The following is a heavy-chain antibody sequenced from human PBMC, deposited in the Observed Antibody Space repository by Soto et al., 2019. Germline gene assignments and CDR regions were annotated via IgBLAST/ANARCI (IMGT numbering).Heavy chain of an antibody. V-gene: IGHV3-23*01. Sequence: GESLKISCAASGFTFSSYAMSWVRQAPGKGLEWVSAISGSGGSTYYADSVKGRFTISRDNSKNTLYLQMNSLRAEDTAVYYCANTDYVWGSYEDYWGQGTLVTVSS. D-gene: IGHD3-16*01. J-gene: IGHJ4*02. CDR1: GFTFSSYA. CDR2: ISGSGGST. CDR3: ANTDYVWGSYEDY.